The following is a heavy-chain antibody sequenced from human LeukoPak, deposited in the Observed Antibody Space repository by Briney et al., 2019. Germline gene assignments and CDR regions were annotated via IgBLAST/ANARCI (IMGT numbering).Heavy chain of an antibody. CDR2: IYSGGST. V-gene: IGHV3-66*01. J-gene: IGHJ4*02. D-gene: IGHD4-17*01. Sequence: GGSLRLSCAASGFTVSSNYMSWVRQAPGKGLEWVSVIYSGGSTYYADSVKSRFTISRDNSKNTLYLQMNSLRAEDTAVYYCARDPYGDYTFDYWGQGTLVTVSS. CDR1: GFTVSSNY. CDR3: ARDPYGDYTFDY.